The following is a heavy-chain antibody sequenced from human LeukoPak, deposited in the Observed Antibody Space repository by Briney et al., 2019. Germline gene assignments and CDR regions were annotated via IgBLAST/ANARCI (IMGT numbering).Heavy chain of an antibody. CDR3: ARVSYGDYVFDP. J-gene: IGHJ5*02. Sequence: SETLSLTCTVSGGSISSYYWSWIRQPPGKGLEWIGYIYYSGSTNYNPSLKSRVTISVDTSKNQFSLKLSSVTAADAAVYYCARVSYGDYVFDPWGQGTLVTVSS. CDR2: IYYSGST. CDR1: GGSISSYY. V-gene: IGHV4-59*01. D-gene: IGHD4-17*01.